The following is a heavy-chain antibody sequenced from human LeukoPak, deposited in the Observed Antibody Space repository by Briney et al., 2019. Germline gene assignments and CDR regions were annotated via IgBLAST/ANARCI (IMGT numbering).Heavy chain of an antibody. D-gene: IGHD3-10*01. CDR2: ISYDGSNK. V-gene: IGHV3-30*14. Sequence: GGSLRLSCAASGFTFSSYAMHWVRQAPGKGLEWVAVISYDGSNKYYADSVKGRFTISRDNSKNTLYLQINSLRAEDTAVYYCASPLLFDGSGNSDYWGQGTLVTVSS. CDR1: GFTFSSYA. J-gene: IGHJ4*02. CDR3: ASPLLFDGSGNSDY.